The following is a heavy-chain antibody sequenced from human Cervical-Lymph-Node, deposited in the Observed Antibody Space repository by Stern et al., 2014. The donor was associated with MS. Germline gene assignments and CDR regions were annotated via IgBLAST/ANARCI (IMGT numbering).Heavy chain of an antibody. V-gene: IGHV5-51*03. CDR3: ARRGDGYNYYFDF. CDR1: GYSFTNYW. Sequence: VQLVQSGAEVKRPGESLKISCKGSGYSFTNYWIGWVRQMPGKGLEWMGIIYPGDSETTYSPSFQGRVPFSVDKSINTAYLQWGSLRASDTAMYYCARRGDGYNYYFDFWGQGTLVTVSS. CDR2: IYPGDSET. D-gene: IGHD5-24*01. J-gene: IGHJ4*02.